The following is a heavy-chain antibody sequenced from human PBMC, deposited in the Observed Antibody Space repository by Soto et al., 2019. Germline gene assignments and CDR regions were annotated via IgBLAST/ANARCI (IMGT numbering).Heavy chain of an antibody. CDR2: IYYSGST. CDR3: ARAWELLGFFFDY. D-gene: IGHD1-26*01. V-gene: IGHV4-30-4*01. J-gene: IGHJ4*02. CDR1: GGSISSGDYY. Sequence: TLSLTCTVSGGSISSGDYYWSWIRQPPGKGLEWIGYIYYSGSTYYNPSLKSRVTISVDTSKNQFSLKLSSVTAADTAVYYCARAWELLGFFFDYWGQGTLVTVSS.